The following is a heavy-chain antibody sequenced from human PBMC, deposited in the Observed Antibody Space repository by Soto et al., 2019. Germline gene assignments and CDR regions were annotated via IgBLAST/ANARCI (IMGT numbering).Heavy chain of an antibody. V-gene: IGHV3-21*01. CDR2: ISSSSSYI. Sequence: GGSLRLSCAASGFTFSSYSMNWVRQAPGKGLEWVSSISSSSSYIYYADSVKGRFTISRDNAKNSLYLQMNSLRAEDTAVYYCARTGSVVKSGYCTNGVCPPSSYYYCYYMDVWGKGTTVTVSS. D-gene: IGHD2-8*01. CDR3: ARTGSVVKSGYCTNGVCPPSSYYYCYYMDV. J-gene: IGHJ6*03. CDR1: GFTFSSYS.